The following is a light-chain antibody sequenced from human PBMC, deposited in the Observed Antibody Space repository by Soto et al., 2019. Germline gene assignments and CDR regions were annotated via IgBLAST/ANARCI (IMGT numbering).Light chain of an antibody. V-gene: IGKV1-39*01. J-gene: IGKJ1*01. Sequence: DIQMTQSPSSLSASVGDRFTVTCRASQSIANYLYWYHQQPGRAPKLLIYSTSTLQTEVPSRFSGSGSGTDFTLTINSLQPEDFGSYYCQQSYSFPRTFGQGTKVDIK. CDR1: QSIANY. CDR2: STS. CDR3: QQSYSFPRT.